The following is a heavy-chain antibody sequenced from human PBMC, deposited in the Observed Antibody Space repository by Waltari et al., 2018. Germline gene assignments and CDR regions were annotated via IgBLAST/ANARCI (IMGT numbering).Heavy chain of an antibody. CDR2: ISGSGGST. Sequence: EVQLLESGGGLVQPGGSLRLSCAASGFTFSSYAMSWVRQAPGKGLGGVSAISGSGGSTYYADSVKGRFTISRDNSKNTLDLQMNSLRAEDTAVYYCAKSGYSGYDSSDYWGQGTLVTVSS. V-gene: IGHV3-23*01. J-gene: IGHJ4*02. D-gene: IGHD5-12*01. CDR3: AKSGYSGYDSSDY. CDR1: GFTFSSYA.